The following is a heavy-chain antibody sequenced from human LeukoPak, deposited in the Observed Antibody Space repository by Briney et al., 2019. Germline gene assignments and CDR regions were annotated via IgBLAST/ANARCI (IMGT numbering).Heavy chain of an antibody. CDR2: ISGNGGAT. CDR1: GFTFSSHA. D-gene: IGHD2-8*01. CDR3: ANGGLLPGLVFMVSFDY. Sequence: GGSLSLSCAASGFTFSSHAMSWVRQASGKGLEWVSTISGNGGATYFADSVKGRFTISRDNSKNTLYLQMNSLRAEDTAVYYRANGGLLPGLVFMVSFDYWGQGTLVTVSS. V-gene: IGHV3-23*01. J-gene: IGHJ4*02.